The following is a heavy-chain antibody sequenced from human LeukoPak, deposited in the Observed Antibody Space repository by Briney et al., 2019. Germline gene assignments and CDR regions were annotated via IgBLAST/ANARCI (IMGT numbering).Heavy chain of an antibody. CDR3: ARHPFMSPFDY. Sequence: GGSLRLSCAASGFTFKGHAMSWVRQAPGKGLEWVSATSGSGGSRFYADSVKGRFTISRDNSKNTLYLQMNSLRAEDTAVYYCARHPFMSPFDYWGQGTLVTVSS. D-gene: IGHD3-10*02. CDR1: GFTFKGHA. J-gene: IGHJ4*02. CDR2: TSGSGGSR. V-gene: IGHV3-23*01.